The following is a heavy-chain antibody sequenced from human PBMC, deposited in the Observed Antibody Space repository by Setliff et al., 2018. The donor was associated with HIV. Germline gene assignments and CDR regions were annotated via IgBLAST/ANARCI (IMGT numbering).Heavy chain of an antibody. V-gene: IGHV3-7*03. D-gene: IGHD5-18*01. J-gene: IGHJ4*02. CDR1: GFTFSSYW. CDR2: IKQDGSEK. CDR3: TTGPRYSYGRFDY. Sequence: GGSLRLSCAASGFTFSSYWMSWVRQAPGKGLEWVANIKQDGSEKYYVDSVKGRFTISRDNAKNSLYLQMNSLKTEDTAVYYCTTGPRYSYGRFDYWGQGTLVTVSS.